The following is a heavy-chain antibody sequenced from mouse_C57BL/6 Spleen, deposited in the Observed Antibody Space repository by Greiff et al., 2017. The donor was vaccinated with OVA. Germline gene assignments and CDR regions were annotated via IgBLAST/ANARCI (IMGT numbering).Heavy chain of an antibody. CDR2: IRSKSNNYAT. V-gene: IGHV10-1*01. CDR3: VRHVLRDWYFDV. CDR1: GFSFNTYA. D-gene: IGHD1-1*01. Sequence: EVKLMESGGGLVQPKGSLKLSCAASGFSFNTYAMNWVRQAPGKGLEWVARIRSKSNNYATYYADSVKDRFTISRDDSESMLYLQMNNLKTEDTAMYYCVRHVLRDWYFDVWGTGTTVTVSS. J-gene: IGHJ1*03.